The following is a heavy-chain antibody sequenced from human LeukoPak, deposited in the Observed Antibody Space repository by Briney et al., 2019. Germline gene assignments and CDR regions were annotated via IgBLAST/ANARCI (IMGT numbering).Heavy chain of an antibody. CDR3: AREIYNSILIPLEFDY. V-gene: IGHV1-2*02. CDR1: GYTFTGYN. CDR2: INPNSGGT. Sequence: ASVKVSCKPSGYTFTGYNMHWVRQAPGQGLEWMGWINPNSGGTNYAQKFQGRVTMTRDTSISTAYMELSRLRSDDTAVYYCAREIYNSILIPLEFDYWGQGTLVTVSS. J-gene: IGHJ4*02. D-gene: IGHD6-13*01.